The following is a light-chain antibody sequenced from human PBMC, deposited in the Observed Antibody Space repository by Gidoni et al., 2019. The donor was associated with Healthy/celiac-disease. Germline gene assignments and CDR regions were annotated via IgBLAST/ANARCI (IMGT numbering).Light chain of an antibody. J-gene: IGKJ1*01. CDR3: QKYNSAPWT. CDR1: QAISNY. CDR2: AAS. V-gene: IGKV1-27*01. Sequence: DIQMTQSPSSLSASVGERATITCRASQAISNYLAWYQQKPGKVPKLLISAASALQAGVPSRVSGSGSGTDFTVTISSLQPEDVATYYWQKYNSAPWTFGQGTKVEIK.